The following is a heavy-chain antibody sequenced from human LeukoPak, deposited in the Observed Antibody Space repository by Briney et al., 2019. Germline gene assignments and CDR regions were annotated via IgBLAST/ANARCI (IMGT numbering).Heavy chain of an antibody. D-gene: IGHD3-10*01. CDR1: GFTFTSHD. CDR2: MNPNSGNT. J-gene: IGHJ6*02. Sequence: ASVKVSCKASGFTFTSHDYNWVRQATGQGLEWMGWMNPNSGNTGYAQKFQGRVTMTRDTSTSTVYMELSSLRSEDTAVYYCARAVTMVRGVRRYGMDVWGQGTTVTVSS. CDR3: ARAVTMVRGVRRYGMDV. V-gene: IGHV1-8*01.